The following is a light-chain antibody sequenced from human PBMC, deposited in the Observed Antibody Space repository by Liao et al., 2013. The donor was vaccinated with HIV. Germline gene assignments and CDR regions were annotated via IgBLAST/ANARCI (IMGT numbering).Light chain of an antibody. V-gene: IGLV3-1*01. CDR1: ALPNQY. J-gene: IGLJ2*01. Sequence: SYELTQPPSVSVSPGQTARITCSGDALPNQYAYWYQQKPGQSPVLVIYQDSKRPSGIPERFSGSNSGNTATLTISGTQAMDEADYYCQAWDSSTDVVFGGGTKLTVL. CDR2: QDS. CDR3: QAWDSSTDVV.